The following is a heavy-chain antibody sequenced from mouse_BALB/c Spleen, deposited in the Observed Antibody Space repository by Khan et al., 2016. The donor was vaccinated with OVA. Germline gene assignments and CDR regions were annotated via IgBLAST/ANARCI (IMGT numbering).Heavy chain of an antibody. Sequence: EVKLQESGTVLARPGASVKMSCKASGYSFTNYWMHWVKQRPGQVLEWIGTIYPGNSDTRYNQKFKDKAKLTAVTSATTAYMDLSSLTSEDSAVYYCPISYDSFYFDYWAQGSTLTVSS. CDR1: GYSFTNYW. J-gene: IGHJ2*01. V-gene: IGHV1-5*01. CDR2: IYPGNSDT. D-gene: IGHD2-4*01. CDR3: PISYDSFYFDY.